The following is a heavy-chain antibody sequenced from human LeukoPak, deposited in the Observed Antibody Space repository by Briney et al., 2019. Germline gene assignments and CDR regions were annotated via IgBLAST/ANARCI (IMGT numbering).Heavy chain of an antibody. CDR3: ARGITMVRGVMSHFDY. CDR2: INHSGST. V-gene: IGHV4-34*01. CDR1: GGSFSGYY. J-gene: IGHJ4*02. D-gene: IGHD3-10*01. Sequence: SETLSLTCAVYGGSFSGYYWSWIRQPPGKGLEWIGEINHSGSTNYIPSLKSRVTISVDRSKNQFSLWLSSVTAADTAVYYCARGITMVRGVMSHFDYWGQGTLVTVSS.